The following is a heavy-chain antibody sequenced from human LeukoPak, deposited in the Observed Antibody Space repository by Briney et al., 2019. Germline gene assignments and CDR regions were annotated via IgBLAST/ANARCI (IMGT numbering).Heavy chain of an antibody. CDR3: ARGGQGSYYYDSSGYRENYYFDY. V-gene: IGHV4-59*12. D-gene: IGHD3-22*01. J-gene: IGHJ4*02. CDR2: IYYSGST. Sequence: SETLSLTCTVSGGSISSYYWSWIRQPPGKGLEWIGYIYYSGSTNYNPSLKSRVTISVDTSKNQFSLKLSSVTAADTAVYYCARGGQGSYYYDSSGYRENYYFDYWGQGTLVTVSS. CDR1: GGSISSYY.